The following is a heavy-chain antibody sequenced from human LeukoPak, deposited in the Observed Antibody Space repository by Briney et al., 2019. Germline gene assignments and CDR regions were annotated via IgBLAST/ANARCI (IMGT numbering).Heavy chain of an antibody. J-gene: IGHJ5*02. V-gene: IGHV4-39*01. D-gene: IGHD6-19*01. CDR2: IYYSGST. CDR1: GASLSTSPYY. CDR3: ARGYSSGWYYSWFDP. Sequence: SETLSLTCSVSGASLSTSPYYWGWIRQPPGKGLEWIGSIYYSGSTYYNPSLKSRVTISVDTSKNQFSLKLSSVTAADTAVYYCARGYSSGWYYSWFDPWGQGTLVTVSS.